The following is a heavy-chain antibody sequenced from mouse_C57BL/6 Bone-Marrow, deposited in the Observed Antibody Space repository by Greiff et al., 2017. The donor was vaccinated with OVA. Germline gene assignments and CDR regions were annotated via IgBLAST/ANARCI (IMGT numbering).Heavy chain of an antibody. J-gene: IGHJ3*01. CDR3: TRSDSSGYGWFAY. D-gene: IGHD3-2*02. V-gene: IGHV1-15*01. CDR1: GYTFTDYE. CDR2: IDPETGGT. Sequence: LKQSGAELVRPGASVTLSCKASGYTFTDYEMHWVKQTPVHGLEWIGAIDPETGGTAYNQKFKGKAILTADKSSSTAYMELRSLTSEDSAVYYCTRSDSSGYGWFAYWGQGTLVTVSA.